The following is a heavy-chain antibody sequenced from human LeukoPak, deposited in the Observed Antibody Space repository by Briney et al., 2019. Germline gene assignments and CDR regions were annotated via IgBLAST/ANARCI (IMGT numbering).Heavy chain of an antibody. CDR2: IYTSGST. J-gene: IGHJ3*02. V-gene: IGHV4-4*07. CDR3: ARDRVTHTAMVINHAFDI. CDR1: GGSISSYY. D-gene: IGHD5-18*01. Sequence: SETLSLTCTVSGGSISSYYWSWIRQPAGKGLEWIGRIYTSGSTNYNPSLKSRVTMSVDTSKNQFSLKLSSVTAADTAVYYCARDRVTHTAMVINHAFDIWGQGTMVTVSS.